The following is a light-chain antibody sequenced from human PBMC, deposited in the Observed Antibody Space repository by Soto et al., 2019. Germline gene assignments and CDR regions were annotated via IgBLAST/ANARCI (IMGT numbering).Light chain of an antibody. Sequence: RVTITCRASQDIGVRLAWFQQKPGKAPKYLIQSASSLQSGVPSTFSVSGSGTDFTLTINSLHPEDFATYYCLQVYNFPRTFGQGTKVDIK. CDR2: SAS. J-gene: IGKJ1*01. V-gene: IGKV1-12*01. CDR1: QDIGVR. CDR3: LQVYNFPRT.